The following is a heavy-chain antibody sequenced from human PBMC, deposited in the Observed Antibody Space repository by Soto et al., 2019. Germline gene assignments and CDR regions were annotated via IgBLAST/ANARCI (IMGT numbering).Heavy chain of an antibody. CDR1: GFTFSSYS. Sequence: EVQLVESGGGLVKPGGSLRLSCAASGFTFSSYSMNWVRQAPGKGLEWVSSISSSSSYIYYADSVKGRFTISRDNAKNSLYLQMNSLRAEDTAVYYCARDVMPIVVVPAAIWDYYYYGMDVWGQGTTVTVSS. V-gene: IGHV3-21*01. D-gene: IGHD2-2*02. J-gene: IGHJ6*02. CDR3: ARDVMPIVVVPAAIWDYYYYGMDV. CDR2: ISSSSSYI.